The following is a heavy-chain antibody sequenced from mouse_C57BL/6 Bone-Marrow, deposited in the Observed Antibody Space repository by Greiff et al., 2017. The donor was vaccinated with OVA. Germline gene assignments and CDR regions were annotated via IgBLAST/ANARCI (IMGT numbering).Heavy chain of an antibody. V-gene: IGHV1-22*01. Sequence: EVQLKQSGPELVKPGASVKMSCKASGYTFTDYNMHWVKQSHGKSLEWIGYINPNNGGTSYNQKFKGKATLTVNKSSSTAYMELRSLTSEDSAVYYCARSPLYYYGSSYFWYFDVWGTGTTVTVSS. CDR3: ARSPLYYYGSSYFWYFDV. CDR2: INPNNGGT. D-gene: IGHD1-1*01. J-gene: IGHJ1*03. CDR1: GYTFTDYN.